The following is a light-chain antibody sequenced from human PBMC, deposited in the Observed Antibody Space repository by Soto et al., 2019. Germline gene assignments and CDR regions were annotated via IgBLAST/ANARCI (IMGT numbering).Light chain of an antibody. Sequence: QSVLTQPPSASGSPGQSLTISCTGTSSDVGGYNYVSWYQQRPGKAPKLVIYEVTKRPSGVPDRFSGSKSGSTASLTVSGLQADDEAEYYCASYAGTKLFVFGSGTKFTVL. CDR1: SSDVGGYNY. V-gene: IGLV2-8*01. CDR2: EVT. CDR3: ASYAGTKLFV. J-gene: IGLJ1*01.